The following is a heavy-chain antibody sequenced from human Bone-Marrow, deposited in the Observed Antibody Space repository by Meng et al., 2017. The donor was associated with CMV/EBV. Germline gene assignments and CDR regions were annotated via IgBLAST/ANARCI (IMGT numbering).Heavy chain of an antibody. CDR2: MNPNSGDT. Sequence: ASVKVSCKASGYTFTSYDINWVRQATGQGLEWMGWMNPNSGDTGYAQNFQGRVNMTRNTSISTAYMELSSLRSDDTAVYYCARFPPLYSSSSGRVYWGQGALVTVSS. D-gene: IGHD6-6*01. CDR1: GYTFTSYD. V-gene: IGHV1-8*01. J-gene: IGHJ4*02. CDR3: ARFPPLYSSSSGRVY.